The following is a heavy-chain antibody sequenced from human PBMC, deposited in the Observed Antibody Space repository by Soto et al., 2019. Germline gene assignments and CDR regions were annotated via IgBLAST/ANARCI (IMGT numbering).Heavy chain of an antibody. V-gene: IGHV4-39*01. D-gene: IGHD3-3*02. CDR3: ARLPSRHLVDY. CDR1: GSSISSSGYY. CDR2: MYYGVST. Sequence: QLQVQESGPGLVKPSETLSLTCTVSGSSISSSGYYWGWIRQPPGKGLEWIGSMYYGVSTYYNPSLTSRATVSVDASKNQFSLNLSSVTAADTAVYYCARLPSRHLVDYWGQGTLVTVS. J-gene: IGHJ4*02.